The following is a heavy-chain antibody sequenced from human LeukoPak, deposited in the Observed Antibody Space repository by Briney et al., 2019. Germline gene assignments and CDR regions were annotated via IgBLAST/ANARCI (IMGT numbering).Heavy chain of an antibody. V-gene: IGHV3-23*01. CDR3: VRGPPTPNEIRGSAYDYGDF. D-gene: IGHD5-12*01. CDR2: ITGSGDKT. CDR1: GFTFSSSA. Sequence: PGGSLRLSCATSGFTFSSSAMSWVRQAPGMGLERVSSITGSGDKTDYADSVKGRFTLSRDNAESSVFLQMNSLRVEDTAVYYCVRGPPTPNEIRGSAYDYGDFWGQGTQVTVSS. J-gene: IGHJ4*02.